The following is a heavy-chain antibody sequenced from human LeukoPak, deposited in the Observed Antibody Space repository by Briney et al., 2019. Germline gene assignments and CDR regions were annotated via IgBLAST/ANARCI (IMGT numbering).Heavy chain of an antibody. D-gene: IGHD3-10*01. CDR2: ISWDGGRT. V-gene: IGHV3-43D*03. CDR3: AKDKFDGSGSYYFDY. Sequence: GGSLRLSCAASGFTFDDYAMHWVRQAPGKGLEWVSLISWDGGRTYYADSVKGRFTIARDNRKNSLYLQMNSLRAEHTALYYCAKDKFDGSGSYYFDYWGQGTLVTVSS. CDR1: GFTFDDYA. J-gene: IGHJ4*02.